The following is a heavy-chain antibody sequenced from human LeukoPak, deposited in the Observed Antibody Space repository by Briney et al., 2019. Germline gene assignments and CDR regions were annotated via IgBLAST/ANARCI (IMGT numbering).Heavy chain of an antibody. CDR3: ARGGQLWSYDAFDI. V-gene: IGHV4-34*01. J-gene: IGHJ3*02. CDR1: GGSFSGYY. Sequence: SETLSLTCAVYGGSFSGYYWGWIRQPPGEGLEWIGEINHSGSTNYNPSLKRRVTISVDTSKNQFSLKLSSVTAADTAVYYCARGGQLWSYDAFDIWGQGTMSPSLQ. D-gene: IGHD5-18*01. CDR2: INHSGST.